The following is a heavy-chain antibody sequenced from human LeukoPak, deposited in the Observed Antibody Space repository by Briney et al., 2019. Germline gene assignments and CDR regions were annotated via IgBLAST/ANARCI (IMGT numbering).Heavy chain of an antibody. V-gene: IGHV3-7*01. CDR1: GFFLSRYW. CDR2: IRQDGDEK. Sequence: GGSLRLSCTASGFFLSRYWKSWVRQAPGKGLEWVANIRQDGDEKHYVDSVKGRLTISRDNAKNAVYLQMTSLRAEDTAVYFCAREGDTSPGLDYWGQGALVTVSS. CDR3: AREGDTSPGLDY. J-gene: IGHJ4*02.